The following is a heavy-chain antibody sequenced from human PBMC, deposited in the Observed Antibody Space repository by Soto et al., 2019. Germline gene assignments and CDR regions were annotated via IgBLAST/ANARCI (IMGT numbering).Heavy chain of an antibody. CDR1: GFTFSSYA. J-gene: IGHJ4*02. Sequence: GGSLRLSCAASGFTFSSYAMSWVRQAPGKGLEWVSAISGSGGSTYYADSVKGRFTIYRDNSKNTLYLQMNSLRAEDKAVYYCAKRAHGQGTNLRGVQQSYFDYWGQGTLVTVSS. CDR3: AKRAHGQGTNLRGVQQSYFDY. D-gene: IGHD3-10*01. CDR2: ISGSGGST. V-gene: IGHV3-23*01.